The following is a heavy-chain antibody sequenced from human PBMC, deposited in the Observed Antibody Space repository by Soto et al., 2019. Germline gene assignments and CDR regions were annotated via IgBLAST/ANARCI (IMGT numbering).Heavy chain of an antibody. Sequence: GESLKISCKGSGYSFTSYWIGWVRQMPGKGLEWMGIIYPGDSDTRYSPSFQGQVTISADKSISTAYLQWSSLKAPDTAMYYCASTSGVVVPAATHYYYYGMDVWGQGTTVTAP. V-gene: IGHV5-51*01. CDR2: IYPGDSDT. CDR1: GYSFTSYW. CDR3: ASTSGVVVPAATHYYYYGMDV. D-gene: IGHD2-2*01. J-gene: IGHJ6*02.